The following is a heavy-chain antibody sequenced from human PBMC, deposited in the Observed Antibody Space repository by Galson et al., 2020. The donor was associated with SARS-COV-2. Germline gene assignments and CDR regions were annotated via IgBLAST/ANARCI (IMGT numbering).Heavy chain of an antibody. CDR2: IYYSAST. D-gene: IGHD3-22*01. CDR1: GGSISSGGYY. J-gene: IGHJ3*02. CDR3: ARAPITMIVVVNAFDI. V-gene: IGHV4-31*03. Sequence: ETSETLSLTCTVSGGSISSGGYYWSWHRQHTGKGLESIGYIYYSASTYYNPSLKSRVTISVDTSKNQFSLKLSSVTAADTAVYYCARAPITMIVVVNAFDIWGQGTMVTVSS.